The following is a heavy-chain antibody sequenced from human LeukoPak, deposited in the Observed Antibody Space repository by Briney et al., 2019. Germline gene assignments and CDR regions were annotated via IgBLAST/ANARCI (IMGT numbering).Heavy chain of an antibody. V-gene: IGHV3-23*01. Sequence: GGSLRLSCVASGFTFSSYAMSWVRQAPGKGLEWVSAISGGGGSTYYADSVKGRFTISRDNSKNTLYLQMDSLRAEDTAVYYCAKPSVGATNFDYWGQGTLVTVSS. CDR2: ISGGGGST. CDR3: AKPSVGATNFDY. J-gene: IGHJ4*02. CDR1: GFTFSSYA. D-gene: IGHD1-26*01.